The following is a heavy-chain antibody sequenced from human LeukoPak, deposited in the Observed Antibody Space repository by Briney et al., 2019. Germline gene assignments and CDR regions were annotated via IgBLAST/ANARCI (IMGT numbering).Heavy chain of an antibody. CDR3: ARARGYSGYVAYMDV. D-gene: IGHD5-12*01. CDR1: GFTFSSYS. CDR2: ISSSSSTI. V-gene: IGHV3-48*01. Sequence: PGGSLRLSCAASGFTFSSYSMNWVRQAPGKGLEWVSYISSSSSTIYYADSVKGRFTISRDNAKNSLYLQMNSLRAEDTAVYYCARARGYSGYVAYMDVWGEGTTVTVS. J-gene: IGHJ6*03.